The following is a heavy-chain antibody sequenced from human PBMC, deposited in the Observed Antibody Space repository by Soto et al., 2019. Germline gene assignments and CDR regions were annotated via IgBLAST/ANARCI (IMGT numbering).Heavy chain of an antibody. CDR3: ARVRVTSYYDYVWGSYRYSEDAALDI. V-gene: IGHV1-2*02. D-gene: IGHD3-16*02. CDR2: INPNSGGT. J-gene: IGHJ3*02. Sequence: ASVKVSCKASGYTFTGYYMHWVRQAPGQGLEWMGWINPNSGGTNYAQKFQGRVTMTRDTSISTAYMELSRLRSDDTAVYYCARVRVTSYYDYVWGSYRYSEDAALDIWGRGTMVTVSS. CDR1: GYTFTGYY.